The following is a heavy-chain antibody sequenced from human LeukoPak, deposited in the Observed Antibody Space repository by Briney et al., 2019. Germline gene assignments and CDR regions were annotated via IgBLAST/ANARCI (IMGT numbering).Heavy chain of an antibody. CDR2: ISACNGNT. V-gene: IGHV1-18*01. Sequence: ASVKVSCKASGYTFTSYGISWVRQAPGQGLEWMGWISACNGNTNYAQKLQGRVTMTTDTSTSTAYMELRSLRSDDTAVYYCARGWGQRLSSDAFDIWGQGTMVTVSS. J-gene: IGHJ3*02. D-gene: IGHD3-16*01. CDR1: GYTFTSYG. CDR3: ARGWGQRLSSDAFDI.